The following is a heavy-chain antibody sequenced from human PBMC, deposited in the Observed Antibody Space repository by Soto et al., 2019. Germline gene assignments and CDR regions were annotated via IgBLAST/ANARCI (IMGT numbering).Heavy chain of an antibody. D-gene: IGHD3-22*01. CDR1: GFTFSSYA. CDR2: ISASGGTT. V-gene: IGHV3-23*01. CDR3: AKDRVYVTSGDYFDH. J-gene: IGHJ4*02. Sequence: GGSLRLSCAASGFTFSSYAMSWVRQAPGKGLEWVSAISASGGTTYYAASVKGRSTISRDNSKITLYLQMNSLRAEDTGVYFCAKDRVYVTSGDYFDHWGQGTLVTVSS.